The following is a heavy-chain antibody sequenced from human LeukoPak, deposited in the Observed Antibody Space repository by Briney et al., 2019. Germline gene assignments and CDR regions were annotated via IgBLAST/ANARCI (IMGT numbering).Heavy chain of an antibody. D-gene: IGHD3-9*01. V-gene: IGHV4-59*01. CDR2: IYYSGTP. Sequence: SETLSLTCTVSGGSMSNYYWSWIRQPPGKGLEWLASIYYSGTPTYNPSLKSRATISVDTSKNQFSLKVRSVTAADTAMYYCAIESDWLFEYWGQGALVTVSS. CDR3: AIESDWLFEY. CDR1: GGSMSNYY. J-gene: IGHJ4*02.